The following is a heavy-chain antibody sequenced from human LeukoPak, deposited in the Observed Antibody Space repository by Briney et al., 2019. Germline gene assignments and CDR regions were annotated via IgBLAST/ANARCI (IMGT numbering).Heavy chain of an antibody. Sequence: SETLSLTCTVSGGSISSSSYYWTWIRQPPGKGLEWIGSIYHSGSTYNNPSLKSRVTISVDTPKNQFSLKLTSVTAADTAVYYCARGGGNGGGWVGHYYYMDVWGKGTTVTASS. J-gene: IGHJ6*03. CDR1: GGSISSSSYY. CDR3: ARGGGNGGGWVGHYYYMDV. V-gene: IGHV4-39*07. CDR2: IYHSGST. D-gene: IGHD4-23*01.